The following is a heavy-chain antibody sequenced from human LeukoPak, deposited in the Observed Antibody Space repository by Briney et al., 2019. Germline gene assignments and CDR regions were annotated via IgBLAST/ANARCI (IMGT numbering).Heavy chain of an antibody. CDR2: IDQDGSTE. CDR3: ARADNYGSILDY. J-gene: IGHJ4*02. V-gene: IGHV3-7*04. Sequence: GGSLRLSCPASGFTFSNYWMSWVRQSPGRGLEWVANIDQDGSTEYYVDSVGGRFTVSRDNAKNSVYLQIDSLRAEDAAVYYCARADNYGSILDYWGRGTLVTVSS. D-gene: IGHD3-10*01. CDR1: GFTFSNYW.